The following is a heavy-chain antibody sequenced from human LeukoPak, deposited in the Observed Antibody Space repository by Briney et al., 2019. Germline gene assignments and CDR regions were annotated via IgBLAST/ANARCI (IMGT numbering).Heavy chain of an antibody. CDR2: IYYSGST. Sequence: PSETLSLTCTVSGGSISSGGYYWSWTRQHPGKGLEWIGYIYYSGSTYHNPSLKSRVTISVDTSKNQFSLKLSSVTAADTAVYYCAREASTSHRGGNFSYWYFDLWGRGTLVTVSS. CDR1: GGSISSGGYY. J-gene: IGHJ2*01. V-gene: IGHV4-31*03. CDR3: AREASTSHRGGNFSYWYFDL. D-gene: IGHD4-23*01.